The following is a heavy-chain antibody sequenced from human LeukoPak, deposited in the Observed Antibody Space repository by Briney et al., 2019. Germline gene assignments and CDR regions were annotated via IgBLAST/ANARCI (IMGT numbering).Heavy chain of an antibody. J-gene: IGHJ4*02. CDR3: ARVVGTYYFDSSGYPYYFDY. CDR2: IYPDDSET. Sequence: GESLKISCMGSGYSFSNYWIGWVRQMPGQGLEWMGIIYPDDSETIYSPSFQGLVTISADKSISTAYLQWSSLKASDTAMYYCARVVGTYYFDSSGYPYYFDYWGQGTLVTVSS. D-gene: IGHD3-22*01. CDR1: GYSFSNYW. V-gene: IGHV5-51*01.